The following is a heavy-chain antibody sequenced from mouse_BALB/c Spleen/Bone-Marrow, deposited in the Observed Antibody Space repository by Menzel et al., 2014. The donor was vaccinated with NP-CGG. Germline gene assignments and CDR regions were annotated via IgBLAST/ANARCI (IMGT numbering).Heavy chain of an antibody. Sequence: EVKLVESGGGLVQPGGSLKLSCAASGFDFSRYWMSWVRQAPGKGLEWIGEINPDSSTINYTPSLKDKFIISRDNAKNTLYLQMSKVRSEDTALYYCARGLGQCDDYWGQGTTLTVSS. CDR1: GFDFSRYW. V-gene: IGHV4-1*02. CDR2: INPDSSTI. J-gene: IGHJ2*01. CDR3: ARGLGQCDDY. D-gene: IGHD3-3*01.